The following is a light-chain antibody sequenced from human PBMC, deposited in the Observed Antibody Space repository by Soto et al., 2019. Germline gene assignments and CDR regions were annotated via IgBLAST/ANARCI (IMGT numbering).Light chain of an antibody. CDR3: RQYGSSPSYT. CDR2: GAS. CDR1: QSVSSSSY. V-gene: IGKV3-20*01. Sequence: EIVLTQSPGTLSLSPGERATLSCRASQSVSSSSYLAWYQQKPGQAPRLPIYGASSRATGIPDRFSGSGSATDFTLTISRLEPEDFAVYYCRQYGSSPSYTFGQGTKLEIK. J-gene: IGKJ2*01.